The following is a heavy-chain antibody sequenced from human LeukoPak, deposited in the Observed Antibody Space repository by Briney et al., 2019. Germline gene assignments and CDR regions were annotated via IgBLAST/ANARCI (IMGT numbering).Heavy chain of an antibody. V-gene: IGHV4-39*01. J-gene: IGHJ3*02. CDR3: ARRRAATGTRPEYVFDI. CDR2: FYYGGST. Sequence: SETLSLTCTVSGGSITSSGYYWGWNRQPPGRGLEWIGSFYYGGSTYYNPSLKSRVTISVDTPKNQFSLKLRTVTAADTAVYYCARRRAATGTRPEYVFDIWGQGTMVTVSS. D-gene: IGHD6-13*01. CDR1: GGSITSSGYY.